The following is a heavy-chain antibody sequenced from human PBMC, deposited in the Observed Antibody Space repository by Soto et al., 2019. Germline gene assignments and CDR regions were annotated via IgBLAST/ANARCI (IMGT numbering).Heavy chain of an antibody. J-gene: IGHJ6*02. Sequence: GGSLRLSCAASGFTFSSYAMHWVRQAPGKGLEWVAVISYDGSNKYYADSVKGRFTISRDNSKNTLYLQMNSLRAEDTAVYYCAREGGILTGYSNYYYYYGMDVWGQGTTVTVS. D-gene: IGHD3-9*01. V-gene: IGHV3-30-3*01. CDR2: ISYDGSNK. CDR1: GFTFSSYA. CDR3: AREGGILTGYSNYYYYYGMDV.